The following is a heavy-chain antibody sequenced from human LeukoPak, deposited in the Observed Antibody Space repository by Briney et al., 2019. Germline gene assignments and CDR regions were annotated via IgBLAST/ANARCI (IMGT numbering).Heavy chain of an antibody. CDR2: IKQDGSEK. CDR3: ARDYNNSYDY. D-gene: IGHD5-24*01. V-gene: IGHV3-7*01. CDR1: GFTFSSYG. J-gene: IGHJ4*02. Sequence: GGSLRLSCVASGFTFSSYGMHWVRQAPGKGLEWVANIKQDGSEKYYVDSVKGRFTISRDNAKNSLYLQMNSLRAEDTAVYYCARDYNNSYDYWGQGTLVTVSS.